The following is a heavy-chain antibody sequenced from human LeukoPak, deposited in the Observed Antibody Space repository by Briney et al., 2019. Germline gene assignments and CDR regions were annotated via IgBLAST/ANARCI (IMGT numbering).Heavy chain of an antibody. Sequence: KPSETLSLTCPVSGGSISSYYRSWIRQPLGKGLEWIGYIYYSGITNYNPSLKSRVTISVDTSKNQFSLKLSSVTAADTDVYYCARGGAAAGTGGLDYWGQGTLVTVSS. CDR1: GGSISSYY. CDR2: IYYSGIT. V-gene: IGHV4-59*01. D-gene: IGHD6-13*01. CDR3: ARGGAAAGTGGLDY. J-gene: IGHJ4*02.